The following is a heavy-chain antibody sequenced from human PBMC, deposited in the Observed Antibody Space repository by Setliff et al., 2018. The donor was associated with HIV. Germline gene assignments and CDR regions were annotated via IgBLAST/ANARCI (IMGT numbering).Heavy chain of an antibody. CDR1: GFTFSAYS. D-gene: IGHD6-19*01. V-gene: IGHV3-30*02. CDR3: ARGSSGWGMDFYYYYMDV. CDR2: IRYDGDNQ. Sequence: GGSRRLSCSASGFTFSAYSMNWVRQVQGKGLKWVAFIRYDGDNQYYADSVRGRFTISRDNSKSTLYLRMNSLRAEDTAVYYCARGSSGWGMDFYYYYMDVWGKGTTVTVSS. J-gene: IGHJ6*03.